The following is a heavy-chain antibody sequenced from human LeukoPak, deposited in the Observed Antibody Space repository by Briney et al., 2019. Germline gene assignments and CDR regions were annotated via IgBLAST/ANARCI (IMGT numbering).Heavy chain of an antibody. CDR1: GDSIRSYS. Sequence: SETLSLTCTVSGDSIRSYSGSWIRQPPGKGLEWIGYIYHSGSTYYNPSLKSRVTISVDRSKNQFSLKLSSVTAADTAVYYCASSGSRAANWFDPWGQGTLVTVSS. D-gene: IGHD1-26*01. CDR3: ASSGSRAANWFDP. J-gene: IGHJ5*02. V-gene: IGHV4-30-2*01. CDR2: IYHSGST.